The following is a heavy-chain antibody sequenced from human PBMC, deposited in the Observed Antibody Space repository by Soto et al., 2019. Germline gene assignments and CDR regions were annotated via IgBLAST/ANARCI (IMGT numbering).Heavy chain of an antibody. CDR1: GFTFSSYW. V-gene: IGHV3-7*05. D-gene: IGHD6-19*01. CDR2: IKQDGSEK. J-gene: IGHJ4*02. Sequence: EVQLVESGGGLVQPGGSLRLSCAASGFTFSSYWMSWVRQAPGKGLEWVANIKQDGSEKYYVDSVKGRFTISRDNAKNSLYLQMNSLRAEDTAVYYCARAFVAGTGGPVFFDYWGQGTLVTVSS. CDR3: ARAFVAGTGGPVFFDY.